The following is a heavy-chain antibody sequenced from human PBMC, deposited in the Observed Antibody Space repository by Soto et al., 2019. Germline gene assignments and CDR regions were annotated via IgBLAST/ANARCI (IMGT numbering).Heavy chain of an antibody. D-gene: IGHD2-21*02. J-gene: IGHJ4*02. CDR3: ARPRGDCGGDCYYFDY. Sequence: GGSLRLSCAASGFTFSSYAMHWVRQAPGKGLEWVAVISYDGSNKYYADSVKGRFTISRDNSKNTLYLQMNSLRVEDTAVYYCARPRGDCGGDCYYFDYWGQGTLVTVSS. CDR1: GFTFSSYA. CDR2: ISYDGSNK. V-gene: IGHV3-30*04.